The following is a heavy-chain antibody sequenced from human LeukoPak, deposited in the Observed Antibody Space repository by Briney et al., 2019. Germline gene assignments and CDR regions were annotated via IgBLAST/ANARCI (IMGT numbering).Heavy chain of an antibody. CDR3: ARILDSAWGELGY. J-gene: IGHJ4*02. V-gene: IGHV3-15*01. D-gene: IGHD6-19*01. CDR1: GIHLQSW. Sequence: GGSLRLSCAAPGIHLQSWMSWVRQAPGKGLEWVGRIKSKADGGTTDYAAPVKGRFTISRDNSKNTLYLQMNSLRAEDTAVYYCARILDSAWGELGYWGQGTLVTVSS. CDR2: IKSKADGGTT.